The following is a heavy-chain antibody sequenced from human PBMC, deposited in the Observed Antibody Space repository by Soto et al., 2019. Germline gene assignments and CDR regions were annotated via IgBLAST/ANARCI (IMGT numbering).Heavy chain of an antibody. V-gene: IGHV3-48*01. CDR2: IRSSGSPT. CDR3: ARMTSSISPGC. Sequence: GGSLRLSCVASGFAFSNYSMNWVRQAPGKGLEWVSYIRSSGSPTYYAGSVKGRFTISRDNAKKSLYLQMNSLRAEDTAVYYCARMTSSISPGCWGQGTLVTVSS. CDR1: GFAFSNYS. D-gene: IGHD2-2*01. J-gene: IGHJ4*02.